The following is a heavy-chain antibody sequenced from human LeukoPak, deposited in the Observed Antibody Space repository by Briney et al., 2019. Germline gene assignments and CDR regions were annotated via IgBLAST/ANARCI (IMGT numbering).Heavy chain of an antibody. D-gene: IGHD3-10*01. CDR3: AKDTHYRPGSYPGY. CDR2: ISAYNGNT. V-gene: IGHV1-18*01. CDR1: GYTFTSYG. J-gene: IGHJ4*02. Sequence: ASVKVSCKASGYTFTSYGISWVRQAPGQGLEWMGWISAYNGNTNYAQKLQGRVTMTTDTSTSTAYMEMRSLRSDDTAVYYCAKDTHYRPGSYPGYWGQGTLVTVS.